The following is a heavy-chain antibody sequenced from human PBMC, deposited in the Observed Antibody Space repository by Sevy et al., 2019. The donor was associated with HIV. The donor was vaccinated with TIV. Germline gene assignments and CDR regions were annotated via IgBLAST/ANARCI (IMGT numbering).Heavy chain of an antibody. J-gene: IGHJ6*02. CDR2: IIPIFGTA. V-gene: IGHV1-69*13. CDR3: ASGWTVTPRGYYYYGMDV. D-gene: IGHD4-4*01. Sequence: ASLKVSCKASGGTFSSYAISWVRQAPGQGLEWMGGIIPIFGTANYAQKFQGRVTITADESTSTAYMELSSLRSEDTAVYYCASGWTVTPRGYYYYGMDVWGQGTTVTVSS. CDR1: GGTFSSYA.